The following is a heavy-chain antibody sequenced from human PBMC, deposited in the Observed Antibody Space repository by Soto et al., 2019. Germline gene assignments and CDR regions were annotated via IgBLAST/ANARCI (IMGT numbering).Heavy chain of an antibody. V-gene: IGHV1-69*13. CDR3: AREAVAGLLGAFDI. CDR2: IIPMYGKT. J-gene: IGHJ3*02. Sequence: SVKVSCKASGGPFSSYATSWVRQAPGQGLEWMGGIIPMYGKTDYAQKFQGRITISADESTSTAYMELSSLRSEDTAVYYCAREAVAGLLGAFDIWGQGTMVTVSS. D-gene: IGHD6-19*01. CDR1: GGPFSSYA.